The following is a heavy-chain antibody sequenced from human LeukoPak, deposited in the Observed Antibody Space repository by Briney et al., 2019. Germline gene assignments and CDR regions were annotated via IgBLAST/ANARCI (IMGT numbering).Heavy chain of an antibody. V-gene: IGHV4-61*02. CDR2: IYTSGST. CDR3: ARDRRTGTTSSFDY. CDR1: GGSISIGSYY. D-gene: IGHD1-7*01. J-gene: IGHJ4*02. Sequence: SDSLSLTCTVSGGSISIGSYYWSWIRQPAGKGLEWFGRIYTSGSTNYNPSLKSRVTISVDTSKNQFSLKLSSVTAADTAVYYCARDRRTGTTSSFDYWGQGTLATVSS.